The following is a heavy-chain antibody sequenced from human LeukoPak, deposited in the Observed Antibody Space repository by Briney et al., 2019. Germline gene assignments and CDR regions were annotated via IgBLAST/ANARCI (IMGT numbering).Heavy chain of an antibody. CDR2: INPNSGGT. CDR3: ARFFRDYVWGSYRYTGGYAFDI. D-gene: IGHD3-16*02. CDR1: GYTFTGYY. Sequence: GASVKVSCKASGYTFTGYYMHWVRQAPGQGLEWMGWINPNSGGTNYAQKFQGRVTMTRDTSISTAYMELSRLRSDDTAVYYCARFFRDYVWGSYRYTGGYAFDIWGQGTMVTVSS. J-gene: IGHJ3*02. V-gene: IGHV1-2*02.